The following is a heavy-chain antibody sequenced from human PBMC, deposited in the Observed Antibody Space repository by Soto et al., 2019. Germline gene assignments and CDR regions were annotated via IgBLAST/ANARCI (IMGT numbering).Heavy chain of an antibody. Sequence: PXESLTISFTGSGYSFTSYWIGLVRQMPGKGLEWMGIIYPCDSDTRYSPSFQGQVTISADKSISTAYLQWRSLKASDTAMYYRARGKYSSSWYPADWFDPWGQGTLVTVYS. D-gene: IGHD6-13*01. CDR2: IYPCDSDT. CDR3: ARGKYSSSWYPADWFDP. J-gene: IGHJ5*02. V-gene: IGHV5-51*01. CDR1: GYSFTSYW.